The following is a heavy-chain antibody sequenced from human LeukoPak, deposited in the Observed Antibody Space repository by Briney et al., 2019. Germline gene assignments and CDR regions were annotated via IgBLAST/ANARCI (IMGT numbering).Heavy chain of an antibody. CDR2: IYYSGST. Sequence: SETLSLTCTVSGGSISSYYWGWIRQPPGKGLEWIGSIYYSGSTYYNPSLKSRVTISVDTSKNQFSLKLSSVTAADTAVYYCAREADRIAVAGYFDYWGQGTLVTVSS. CDR1: GGSISSYY. J-gene: IGHJ4*02. CDR3: AREADRIAVAGYFDY. D-gene: IGHD6-19*01. V-gene: IGHV4-39*02.